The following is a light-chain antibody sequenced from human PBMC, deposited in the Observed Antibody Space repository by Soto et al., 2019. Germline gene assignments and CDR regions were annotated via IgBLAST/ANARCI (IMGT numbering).Light chain of an antibody. J-gene: IGKJ2*01. V-gene: IGKV1-5*03. CDR3: QQYISYLYT. CDR1: QSISSY. CDR2: KAS. Sequence: DIQMTQSPSTLSASVGDRVTITCRASQSISSYLAWYQQKPGKAPKLLIYKASSLESGVPSRFSGSGSGTELTLTISSLQPDDFATYYCQQYISYLYTFGQGTKLEMK.